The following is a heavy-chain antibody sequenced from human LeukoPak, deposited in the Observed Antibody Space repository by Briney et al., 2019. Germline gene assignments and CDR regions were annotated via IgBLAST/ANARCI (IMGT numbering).Heavy chain of an antibody. CDR3: ARDETPTNGYDSYDF. CDR2: IYSGGST. CDR1: GFTVSSSY. Sequence: QAGGSLRLSCAASGFTVSSSYMSWVRQAPGKGLECVSVIYSGGSTYYADSVKGRFTISRDNSKNTLYLQMNSLRAEDTAVYYCARDETPTNGYDSYDFWGQGTLVTVST. V-gene: IGHV3-53*01. J-gene: IGHJ4*02. D-gene: IGHD5-12*01.